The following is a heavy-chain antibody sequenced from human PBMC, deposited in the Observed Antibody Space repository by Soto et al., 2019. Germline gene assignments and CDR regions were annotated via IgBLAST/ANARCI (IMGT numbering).Heavy chain of an antibody. CDR1: GYTFTSYD. D-gene: IGHD3-3*01. Sequence: ASVKVSCKGSGYTFTSYDINWVRQATGQGLEWMGWMNPNSGNTGYAQKFQGRVTMTRNTSISTAYMELSSLRSEDTAVYYCARGPHYDFWSGYYMGLDYWGQGTLVTVSS. V-gene: IGHV1-8*01. CDR3: ARGPHYDFWSGYYMGLDY. CDR2: MNPNSGNT. J-gene: IGHJ4*02.